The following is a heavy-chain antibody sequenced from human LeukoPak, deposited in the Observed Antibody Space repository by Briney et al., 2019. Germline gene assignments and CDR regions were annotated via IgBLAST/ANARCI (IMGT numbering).Heavy chain of an antibody. CDR3: ARAKAWDDFWSGSYFPPYDP. V-gene: IGHV1-18*01. Sequence: GASVKVSCKASGYTFTSYGISWVRQAPGQGLEWMGWISAYNGNTNYAQKLQGRVTMTTDTSTSTAYMELRSLRSGDTAVYYCARAKAWDDFWSGSYFPPYDPWGQGTLVTVSS. D-gene: IGHD3-3*01. CDR1: GYTFTSYG. J-gene: IGHJ5*02. CDR2: ISAYNGNT.